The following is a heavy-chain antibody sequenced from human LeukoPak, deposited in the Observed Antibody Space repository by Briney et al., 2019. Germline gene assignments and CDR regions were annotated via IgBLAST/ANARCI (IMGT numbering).Heavy chain of an antibody. J-gene: IGHJ4*02. V-gene: IGHV4-61*02. Sequence: SETLSLTCTVSGGSISSGSYYWSWIRQPAGKGLEWIGRIYSSGSTNYNPSLKSRVTMSVDTSKNQFSLKLSSVTAADTAVYYCAREYVDYYDSSGYFDYWGQGTLVTVSS. CDR1: GGSISSGSYY. CDR3: AREYVDYYDSSGYFDY. CDR2: IYSSGST. D-gene: IGHD3-22*01.